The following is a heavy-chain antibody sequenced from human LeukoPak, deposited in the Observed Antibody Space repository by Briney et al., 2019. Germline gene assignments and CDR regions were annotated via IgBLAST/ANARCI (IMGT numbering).Heavy chain of an antibody. J-gene: IGHJ4*02. CDR3: AKDPYYDILTGYGDY. Sequence: GGSLRLSCAASGFTFSSYAMSWVRQAPGKGLEWVSAISGSGGSTCYADSVKGRFTISRDNSKNTLYLQMNSLRAEDTAVYYCAKDPYYDILTGYGDYWGQGTLVTVSS. CDR2: ISGSGGST. V-gene: IGHV3-23*01. D-gene: IGHD3-9*01. CDR1: GFTFSSYA.